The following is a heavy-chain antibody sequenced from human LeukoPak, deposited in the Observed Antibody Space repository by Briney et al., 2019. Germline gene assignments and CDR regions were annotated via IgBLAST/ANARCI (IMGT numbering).Heavy chain of an antibody. CDR1: GGSISSSSYY. CDR2: IYYSGST. V-gene: IGHV4-39*07. Sequence: SETLSLTCTVSGGSISSSSYYWGWIRQPPGKGLEWIGSIYYSGSTYYNPSLKSRVTISVDTSKNQFSLKLSSVTAADTAVYYCARWSVGLAIFGVANDAFDIWGQGTMVTVSS. D-gene: IGHD3-3*01. J-gene: IGHJ3*02. CDR3: ARWSVGLAIFGVANDAFDI.